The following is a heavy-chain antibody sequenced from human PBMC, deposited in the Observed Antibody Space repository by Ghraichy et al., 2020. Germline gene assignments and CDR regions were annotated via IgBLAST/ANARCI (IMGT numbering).Heavy chain of an antibody. CDR1: GGSFSGYY. D-gene: IGHD5-24*01. J-gene: IGHJ4*02. Sequence: SETLSLTCAVSGGSFSGYYWSWIRQPPGKGLEWIGEINHSGNTNYNPSLKSRVTISLDTSKNQFSLKLTSVTAADTAVYYCARLKWLLVRGYFDYWGQGTL. CDR2: INHSGNT. CDR3: ARLKWLLVRGYFDY. V-gene: IGHV4-34*01.